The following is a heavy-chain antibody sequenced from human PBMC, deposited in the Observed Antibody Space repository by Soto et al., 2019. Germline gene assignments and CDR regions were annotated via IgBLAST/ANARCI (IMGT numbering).Heavy chain of an antibody. CDR2: VYHTGDT. CDR1: GGTVASSHW. V-gene: IGHV4-4*02. Sequence: QVQLQESGPRLVKPSGSLSLTCGVSGGTVASSHWWSWVRQSPSRGLEWIGNVYHTGDTNFNPSLQSRVTFSVDKSNNQFSLRLTSLTAADTAVYFCAREIVTAGGNNYFDPWGHGTLVTVSS. J-gene: IGHJ5*02. CDR3: AREIVTAGGNNYFDP. D-gene: IGHD2-21*02.